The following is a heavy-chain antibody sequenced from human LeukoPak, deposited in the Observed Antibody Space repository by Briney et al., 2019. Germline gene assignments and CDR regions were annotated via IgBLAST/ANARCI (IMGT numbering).Heavy chain of an antibody. V-gene: IGHV4-59*01. CDR2: IYYSGST. CDR1: GGSISSYY. Sequence: SETLSLTCTVSGGSISSYYWSWIRQPPGKGLEWIGYIYYSGSTNYNPSLKSRVTISVDTSKNQFSLKLSSVTAADTAVYYCARGWFGEFIDYWGQGTLVTVSS. J-gene: IGHJ4*02. CDR3: ARGWFGEFIDY. D-gene: IGHD3-10*01.